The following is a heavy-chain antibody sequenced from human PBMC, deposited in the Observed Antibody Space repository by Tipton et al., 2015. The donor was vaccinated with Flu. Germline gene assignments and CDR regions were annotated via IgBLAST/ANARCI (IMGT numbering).Heavy chain of an antibody. CDR1: GGSISGYY. CDR2: IYFTGST. CDR3: ARGQDDFRSGYYLEL. D-gene: IGHD3-3*01. J-gene: IGHJ2*01. Sequence: TLSLTCTVSGGSISGYYWSWIRQPPGKGLEWIGYIYFTGSTKYNTSLKSRVTISIDTSKNRFSLKLSSVTAADRAVYYCARGQDDFRSGYYLELWGRGSLVTVSS. V-gene: IGHV4-59*01.